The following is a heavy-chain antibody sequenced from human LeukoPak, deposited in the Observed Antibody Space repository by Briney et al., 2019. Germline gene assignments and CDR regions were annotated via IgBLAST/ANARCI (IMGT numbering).Heavy chain of an antibody. J-gene: IGHJ4*02. Sequence: GGSLRLSCAASRFTFSSYWMHWVRQAPGKGLVGVSCINSDASSTSYADSVKGRFTISRDNAKNTLYLQMNSLRAEVTAVYYCARVLSDYYGSGSPDYWGQGTLVPVSS. CDR1: RFTFSSYW. CDR2: INSDASST. D-gene: IGHD3-10*01. CDR3: ARVLSDYYGSGSPDY. V-gene: IGHV3-74*01.